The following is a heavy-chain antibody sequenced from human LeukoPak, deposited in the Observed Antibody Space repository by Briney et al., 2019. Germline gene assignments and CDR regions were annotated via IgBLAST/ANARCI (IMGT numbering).Heavy chain of an antibody. V-gene: IGHV3-64*01. Sequence: GGSLRLSCAASGFTFSSYAMHWVRQAPGKGLEYVSAISSNGGSTYYANSVKGRFTISRDNSKNTLYLQMGSLRAEDMAVYYCARDSEPATALQGYYYYMDVWGKGTTVTISS. CDR1: GFTFSSYA. J-gene: IGHJ6*03. CDR2: ISSNGGST. D-gene: IGHD2-2*02. CDR3: ARDSEPATALQGYYYYMDV.